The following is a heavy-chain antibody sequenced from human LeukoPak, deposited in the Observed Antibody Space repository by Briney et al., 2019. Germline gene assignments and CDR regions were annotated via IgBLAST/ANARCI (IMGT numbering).Heavy chain of an antibody. D-gene: IGHD2-21*02. CDR1: GGTFSSYA. CDR3: ARDLDLPVVTAHYYYYGMDV. Sequence: SVKVSCKASGGTFSSYAISWVRQAPGQGLEWMGGIIPIFGTANYAQKFQGRVTITTDESTSTAYMELCSLRSEDTAVYYCARDLDLPVVTAHYYYYGMDVWGQGTTVTVSS. CDR2: IIPIFGTA. V-gene: IGHV1-69*05. J-gene: IGHJ6*02.